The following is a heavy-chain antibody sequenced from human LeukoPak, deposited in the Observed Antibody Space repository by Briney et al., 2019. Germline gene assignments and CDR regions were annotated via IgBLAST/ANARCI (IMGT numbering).Heavy chain of an antibody. V-gene: IGHV4-59*01. D-gene: IGHD4-17*01. J-gene: IGHJ6*02. Sequence: SETLSLTCTVAGGSISSYYWSWIRQPPGKGLEWIGYIFYSGSTNYHPSLKSRVTISVDTSKNQFSLKLSSVSAADTAVYYCARIGDYDGYGMDVWGQGTTVTVSS. CDR2: IFYSGST. CDR1: GGSISSYY. CDR3: ARIGDYDGYGMDV.